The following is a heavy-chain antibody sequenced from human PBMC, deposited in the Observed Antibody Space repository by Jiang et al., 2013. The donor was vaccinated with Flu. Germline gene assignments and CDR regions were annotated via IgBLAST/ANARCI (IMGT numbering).Heavy chain of an antibody. D-gene: IGHD5-12*01. Sequence: GPGLVKPSQTLSLTCTVSGGSISSGGYYWSWIRQHPGKGLEWIGYIYYSGSTYYNPSLKSLVTISVDTSKNQFSLKLSSVTAADTAVYYCARFSHTAMGRVTGGSNSGYDYVPTYYFDYWGQGTLVTVSS. J-gene: IGHJ4*02. CDR3: ARFSHTAMGRVTGGSNSGYDYVPTYYFDY. V-gene: IGHV4-31*01. CDR2: IYYSGST. CDR1: GGSISSGGYY.